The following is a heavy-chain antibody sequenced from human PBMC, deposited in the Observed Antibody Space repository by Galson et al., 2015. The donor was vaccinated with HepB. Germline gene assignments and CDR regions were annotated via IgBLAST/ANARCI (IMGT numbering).Heavy chain of an antibody. J-gene: IGHJ4*02. Sequence: SLRLSCAASGITFSEKYMSWIRQAPGKGLEWIAYISASGSRIFYADSVKGRFTISRDNAKNSLDLQMNSLRVEDTAVYYCASPAGYPPGGRARGYFDYWGQGTLVTVSS. CDR3: ASPAGYPPGGRARGYFDY. V-gene: IGHV3-11*01. CDR1: GITFSEKY. CDR2: ISASGSRI. D-gene: IGHD2-2*01.